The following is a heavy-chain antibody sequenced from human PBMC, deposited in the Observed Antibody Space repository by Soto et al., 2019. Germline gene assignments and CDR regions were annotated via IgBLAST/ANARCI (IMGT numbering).Heavy chain of an antibody. CDR1: GDSVSSNSAA. D-gene: IGHD1-7*01. CDR2: TYYRSRWYN. V-gene: IGHV6-1*01. Sequence: PSQTLSLTGVISGDSVSSNSAAWNWIRLSPSRGLEWLARTYYRSRWYNDYAVSVRSRITVNPDTSKNQFSLQLTSVTPEDTAVYYCAGTTSHQWYYMDVWGKGTTVTVSS. J-gene: IGHJ6*03. CDR3: AGTTSHQWYYMDV.